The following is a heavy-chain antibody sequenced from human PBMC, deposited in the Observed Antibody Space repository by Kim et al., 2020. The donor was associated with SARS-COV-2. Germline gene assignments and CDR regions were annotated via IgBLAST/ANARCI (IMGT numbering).Heavy chain of an antibody. CDR2: ISYDGSNK. Sequence: GGSLRLSCAASGFTFSSYAMHWVRQAPGKGLEWVAVISYDGSNKYYADSVKGRFTISRDNSKNTLYLQMNSLRAEDTAVYYCARAGGSGSYYNARFDYWGQGTLVTVSS. V-gene: IGHV3-30-3*01. CDR3: ARAGGSGSYYNARFDY. D-gene: IGHD3-10*01. J-gene: IGHJ4*02. CDR1: GFTFSSYA.